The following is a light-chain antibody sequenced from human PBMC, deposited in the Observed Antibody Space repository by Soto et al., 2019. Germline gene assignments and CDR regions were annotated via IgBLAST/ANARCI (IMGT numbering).Light chain of an antibody. CDR3: QQTDTYPYT. CDR1: QGVSAS. J-gene: IGKJ2*01. Sequence: DIQMTQSPSSVSASVGDRVTITCRARQGVSASLAWYQQKAGRAPKLLIYAAATLQTGVPSRFSGSYSGTDFTLTVTSLQPEDAATYYCQQTDTYPYTFGQGTNLEIK. V-gene: IGKV1D-12*01. CDR2: AAA.